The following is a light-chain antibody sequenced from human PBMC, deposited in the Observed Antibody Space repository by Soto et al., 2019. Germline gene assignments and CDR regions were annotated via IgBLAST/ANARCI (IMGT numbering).Light chain of an antibody. J-gene: IGKJ5*01. CDR1: QSVSSSY. Sequence: PGDRVTLSCRASQSVSSSYLTWYQQKPGQAPRLLIYGASTRATSIPSRFSGSGSGTDFTFTISSLQPEDFATYHCQQYDQLPITFGQGTRLEI. V-gene: IGKV3D-7*01. CDR2: GAS. CDR3: QQYDQLPIT.